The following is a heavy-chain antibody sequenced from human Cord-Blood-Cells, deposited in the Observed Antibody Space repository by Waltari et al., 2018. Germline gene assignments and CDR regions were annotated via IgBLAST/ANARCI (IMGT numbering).Heavy chain of an antibody. D-gene: IGHD5-12*01. J-gene: IGHJ3*02. CDR1: GYTFTSYA. V-gene: IGHV1-18*01. Sequence: QVQLVQSGAEVKKPGASVKVSCKASGYTFTSYAISWVRQAPEPGLERMGWNSAYNSNTNYAQKLHGRVTMTTDTAPSTAYMELRSRRSDYTAVYYCARDEGPRFVATIPGVAFDIWGQGTMVTVSS. CDR2: NSAYNSNT. CDR3: ARDEGPRFVATIPGVAFDI.